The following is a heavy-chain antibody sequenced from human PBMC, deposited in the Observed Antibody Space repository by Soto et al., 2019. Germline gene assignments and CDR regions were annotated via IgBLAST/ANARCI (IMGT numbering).Heavy chain of an antibody. CDR1: GYTFTSYD. CDR2: MNPNSGKT. CDR3: ARGHYDFWSGTPDY. V-gene: IGHV1-8*01. D-gene: IGHD3-3*01. Sequence: QVQLVQSGAEVKKPGASVKVSCKASGYTFTSYDINWVRQATGQGLEWMGWMNPNSGKTGYAQKLQGRVPMTRNTSISTAYMELSSLRSEDTAVYYCARGHYDFWSGTPDYWGQGTLVTVSS. J-gene: IGHJ4*02.